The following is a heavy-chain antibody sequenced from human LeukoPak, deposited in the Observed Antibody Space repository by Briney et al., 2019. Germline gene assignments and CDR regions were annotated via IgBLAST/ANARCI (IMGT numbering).Heavy chain of an antibody. CDR1: GYSISSGYY. Sequence: SETLSLTCTVSGYSISSGYYWGWIRQPPGKGLEWIGSIYHSGSTYYNPSLKSRVTISVDTSQTQFSLTLRSVTAAATAVYYCAREREGPYGYLDYWGQGTLVIVSS. J-gene: IGHJ4*02. CDR3: AREREGPYGYLDY. CDR2: IYHSGST. D-gene: IGHD4-17*01. V-gene: IGHV4-38-2*02.